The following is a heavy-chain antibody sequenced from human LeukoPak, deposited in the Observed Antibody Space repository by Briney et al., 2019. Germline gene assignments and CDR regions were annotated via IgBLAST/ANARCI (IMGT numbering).Heavy chain of an antibody. CDR1: GGSISSSSYY. Sequence: SETLSLTCTVSGGSISSSSYYWGWIRQPPGKGLEWIGSIYYSGSTYYNPSLKSRVTISVDKSKNQFSLKLSSVTAADTAVYYCATDTGTRIAAFDIWGQGTMVTVSS. CDR3: ATDTGTRIAAFDI. V-gene: IGHV4-39*07. J-gene: IGHJ3*02. D-gene: IGHD1-1*01. CDR2: IYYSGST.